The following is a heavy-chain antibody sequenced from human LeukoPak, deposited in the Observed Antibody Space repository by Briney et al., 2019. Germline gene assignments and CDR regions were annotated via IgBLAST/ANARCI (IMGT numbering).Heavy chain of an antibody. CDR3: ARAPWYYYDCSGYCDY. Sequence: GESLKISCKGSGYSFTSYWIGWVRQMPGKGLEWMGIIYPGDSDTRYSPSFQGQVTISADKSISTAYLQWSSLKASDTAMYYCARAPWYYYDCSGYCDYWGQGTLVTVSS. V-gene: IGHV5-51*01. CDR1: GYSFTSYW. D-gene: IGHD3-22*01. J-gene: IGHJ4*02. CDR2: IYPGDSDT.